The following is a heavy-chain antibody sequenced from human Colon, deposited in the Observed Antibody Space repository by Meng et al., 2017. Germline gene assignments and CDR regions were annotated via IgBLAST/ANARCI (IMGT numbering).Heavy chain of an antibody. CDR3: ARDTLYGTDY. V-gene: IGHV4-31*03. Sequence: QVQLHESGPGLVRRSYDLSLVCTVSGGSIKSGGYHWSWVLQHPGKGLEYIGFMSDSGTTDYIPSLRSRVSISEIGSSKIQFSLTLRSVTAADTATYFCARDTLYGTDYWGQGVLVTVSS. CDR2: MSDSGTT. D-gene: IGHD4-17*01. CDR1: GGSIKSGGYH. J-gene: IGHJ4*02.